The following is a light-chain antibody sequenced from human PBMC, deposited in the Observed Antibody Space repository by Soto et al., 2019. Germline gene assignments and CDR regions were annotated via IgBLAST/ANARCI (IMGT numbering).Light chain of an antibody. J-gene: IGKJ4*01. V-gene: IGKV3-20*01. CDR3: QQYGSSP. CDR2: GAS. Sequence: EIVLTQSPGTLSLSPGERATLSCRASQSVSSSYLAWYQQKPGQAPRLLIYGASSRATGIPDRFSGCGSGTDFSLTISRLEPEDFAVYYCQQYGSSPLGGGTKVDIK. CDR1: QSVSSSY.